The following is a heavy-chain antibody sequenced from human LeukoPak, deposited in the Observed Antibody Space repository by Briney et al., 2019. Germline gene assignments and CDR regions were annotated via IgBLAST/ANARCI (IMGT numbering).Heavy chain of an antibody. CDR2: IVGSSSII. CDR3: ATDSPETAAFDY. CDR1: GFSFSTYS. D-gene: IGHD1-1*01. Sequence: GGSLRLSCAASGFSFSTYSMNWVRQAPGKGLEWVSYIVGSSSIIYYADSVKGRFTISRDNAKNSLYLQMDSLRAEDTDVYYCATDSPETAAFDYWGQGTLVTVSS. V-gene: IGHV3-48*04. J-gene: IGHJ4*02.